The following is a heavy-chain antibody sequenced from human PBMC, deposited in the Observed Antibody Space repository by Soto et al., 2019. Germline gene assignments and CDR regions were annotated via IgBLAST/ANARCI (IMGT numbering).Heavy chain of an antibody. CDR2: IYYSGST. D-gene: IGHD3-16*01. J-gene: IGHJ4*02. V-gene: IGHV4-59*08. Sequence: SETLSLTCNVSGGSISTYYWSWIRQPPGKGLEWIGFIYYSGSTDYNPSLKSRVTVSVDTSKNQFSLNLTSVTAADTAVYYCARLGGGDLDYWGQGTLVTVSS. CDR1: GGSISTYY. CDR3: ARLGGGDLDY.